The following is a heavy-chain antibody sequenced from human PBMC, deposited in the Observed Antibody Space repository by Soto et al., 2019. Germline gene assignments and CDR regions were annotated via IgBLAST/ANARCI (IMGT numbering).Heavy chain of an antibody. CDR1: GGSISSYY. J-gene: IGHJ4*02. D-gene: IGHD3-9*01. CDR2: IYYSGST. CDR3: ARVLRTYYDILTGYYPTQIFDY. Sequence: SETLSLTCTGSGGSISSYYWSWIRQPPGEGLGWIGYIYYSGSTNYNPSLKSRVTISVDTSKNQFSLKLSSVTAADTAVYYCARVLRTYYDILTGYYPTQIFDYWGQGTPVTVSS. V-gene: IGHV4-59*01.